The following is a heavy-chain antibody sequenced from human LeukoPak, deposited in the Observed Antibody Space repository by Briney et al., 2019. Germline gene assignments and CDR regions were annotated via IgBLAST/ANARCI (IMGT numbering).Heavy chain of an antibody. CDR3: ARTTMVRGVIIDY. Sequence: GESLKISCKGSGYSFTSYWIGWVRQMPGKGLEWMGIIYPGDSDTRYSPSFQGQVTISADKPISTAYLQWSSLKASDTAMYYCARTTMVRGVIIDYWGQGTLVTVSS. CDR2: IYPGDSDT. CDR1: GYSFTSYW. D-gene: IGHD3-10*01. V-gene: IGHV5-51*04. J-gene: IGHJ4*02.